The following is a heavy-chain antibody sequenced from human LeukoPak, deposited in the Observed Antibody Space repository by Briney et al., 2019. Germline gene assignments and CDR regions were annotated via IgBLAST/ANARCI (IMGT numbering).Heavy chain of an antibody. Sequence: PGRSLRLSCAASGFTFNTFGMNWVRQAPGKGLEWVAIIWYDGSIQNYADSLKGRFIISRDNSKNTLYLQMNSLRAEDAAVYYCARVGCTGGSCRPCYYYPMDVWGHGTTVTVSS. D-gene: IGHD2-15*01. CDR2: IWYDGSIQ. V-gene: IGHV3-33*01. CDR3: ARVGCTGGSCRPCYYYPMDV. J-gene: IGHJ6*02. CDR1: GFTFNTFG.